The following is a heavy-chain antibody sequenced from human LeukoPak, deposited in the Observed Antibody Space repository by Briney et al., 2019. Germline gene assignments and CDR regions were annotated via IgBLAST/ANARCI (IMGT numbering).Heavy chain of an antibody. CDR2: ICGSGGGT. CDR1: GFTFSSYA. D-gene: IGHD5-24*01. CDR3: AREERRDGYNFDY. Sequence: GGSLRLSCAASGFTFSSYAMSWVRQAPGKGLEWVSSICGSGGGTYYADSVKGRFTISRDNSKNTLYLQMNRLSAEDTAVYYCAREERRDGYNFDYWGQGTLVTVSS. J-gene: IGHJ4*02. V-gene: IGHV3-23*01.